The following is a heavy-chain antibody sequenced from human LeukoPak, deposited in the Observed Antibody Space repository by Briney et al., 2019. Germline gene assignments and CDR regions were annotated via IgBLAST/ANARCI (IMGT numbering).Heavy chain of an antibody. V-gene: IGHV3-7*01. CDR1: GFTFSSYW. CDR2: IKQDGSEK. J-gene: IGHJ6*03. D-gene: IGHD3-3*01. Sequence: GGSLRLSCAASGFTFSSYWMSWVRQAPGKGLEWVANIKQDGSEKYYVDSVKGRFTISRDNGKNSLYMQMNGLRAEDTAVYYCARVIMYDFWSGYYKGYYYYMDVWGKGTTVTVSS. CDR3: ARVIMYDFWSGYYKGYYYYMDV.